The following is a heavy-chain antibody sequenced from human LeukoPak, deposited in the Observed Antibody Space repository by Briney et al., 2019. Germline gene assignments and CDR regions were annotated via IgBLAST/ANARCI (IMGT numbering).Heavy chain of an antibody. CDR3: AKDAVAPGSGGDYFDY. CDR1: GFTFSSNA. J-gene: IGHJ4*02. D-gene: IGHD3-10*01. V-gene: IGHV3-23*01. CDR2: ITANGGRT. Sequence: GGSLRLSCAASGFTFSSNAMSWVCQAPGKGLERVSIITANGGRTYYADSVKGRFTISRDNSKNTLSLQMNSLRAEDTAVYYCAKDAVAPGSGGDYFDYWGQGTLVTVSS.